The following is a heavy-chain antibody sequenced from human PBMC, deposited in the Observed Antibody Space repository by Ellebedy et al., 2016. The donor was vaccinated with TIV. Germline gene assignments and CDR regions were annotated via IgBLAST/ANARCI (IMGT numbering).Heavy chain of an antibody. CDR2: INRVGSSA. Sequence: PGGSLRLSCAASGFTFSDYYMSWVRQAPGKGLVWLSRINRVGSSANYADSVKGRLSISRDNSKHTLYVQMNSLRAEDTAVYYCARGGRDQWLIDYWGQGTLVTVSS. V-gene: IGHV3-74*01. J-gene: IGHJ4*02. CDR3: ARGGRDQWLIDY. CDR1: GFTFSDYY. D-gene: IGHD6-19*01.